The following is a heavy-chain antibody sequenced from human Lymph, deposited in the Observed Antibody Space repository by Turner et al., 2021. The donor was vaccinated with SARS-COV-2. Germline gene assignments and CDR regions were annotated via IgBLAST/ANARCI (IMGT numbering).Heavy chain of an antibody. V-gene: IGHV1-69*01. D-gene: IGHD3-22*01. CDR2: IIPMFGTA. CDR1: GGPFSSHV. CDR3: ARVGSSVVPYYYYGMDV. Sequence: QVQLVQSGAEVKKPGSSVKVSCKASGGPFSSHVISGVRQAPGQGLEWMGGIIPMFGTANYAQKFQGRVTITADESTSTAYMELTSLRSEDTAVYYCARVGSSVVPYYYYGMDVWGQGTTVTVSS. J-gene: IGHJ6*02.